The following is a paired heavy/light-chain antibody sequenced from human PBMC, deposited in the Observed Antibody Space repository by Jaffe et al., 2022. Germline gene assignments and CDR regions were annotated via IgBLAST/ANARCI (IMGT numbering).Heavy chain of an antibody. Sequence: QVQLQESGPGLVKPSETLSLTCAVSAYSISSGDYWGWIRQSPGKGLEWIASFSHGGSPYYNPSLKSRVTISLDTSKNHLSLRLNSVTAADTAVYYCARAGTGNSTIITFGGVRNAYDVWGQGTKVTVSS. V-gene: IGHV4-38-2*01. CDR1: AYSISSGDY. CDR2: FSHGGSP. CDR3: ARAGTGNSTIITFGGVRNAYDV. D-gene: IGHD3-16*01. J-gene: IGHJ3*01.
Light chain of an antibody. CDR2: ANT. Sequence: QSVLTQPPSVSGAPGQRVTISCTGSSSNIGAGYDVHWYQQLPGTAPKLLIYANTNRPSGVPDRFSGSKSGTSASLAITGLQAEDEADYYCQSYDISLSVYYVFGTGTRVTVL. J-gene: IGLJ1*01. CDR3: QSYDISLSVYYV. CDR1: SSNIGAGYD. V-gene: IGLV1-40*01.